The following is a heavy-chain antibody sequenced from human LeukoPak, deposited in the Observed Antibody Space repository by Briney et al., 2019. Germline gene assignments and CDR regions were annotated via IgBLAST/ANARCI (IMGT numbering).Heavy chain of an antibody. CDR1: GYTFTSYA. Sequence: ASVKVSCKASGYTFTSYAMHWVRQAPGQRLEWMGWINAGNGNTKYLQKFQGRVTITRDTSASTAYMELSSLRSEDTAVYYCARERWELPLDYWGQGTLVTVSS. CDR2: INAGNGNT. J-gene: IGHJ4*02. V-gene: IGHV1-3*01. CDR3: ARERWELPLDY. D-gene: IGHD1-26*01.